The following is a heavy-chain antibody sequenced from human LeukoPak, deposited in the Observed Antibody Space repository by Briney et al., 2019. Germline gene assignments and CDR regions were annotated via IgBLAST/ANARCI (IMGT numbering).Heavy chain of an antibody. Sequence: GGSLRLSCAASGLTFSSYWMSGVRQAPGKGLVWVANIKQDGSEKYYVDPVKGRFTISRDNATNSLYLQMNSLRAEDTAVYYCARDTPNGSVVAPAAHFTSWGQGTLVTVSS. CDR1: GLTFSSYW. V-gene: IGHV3-7*01. CDR3: ARDTPNGSVVAPAAHFTS. CDR2: IKQDGSEK. J-gene: IGHJ5*02. D-gene: IGHD2-2*01.